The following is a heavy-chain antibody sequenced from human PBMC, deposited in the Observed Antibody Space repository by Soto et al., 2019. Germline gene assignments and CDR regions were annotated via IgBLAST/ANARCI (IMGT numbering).Heavy chain of an antibody. CDR2: IKQDGSEK. V-gene: IGHV3-7*01. Sequence: GGSLRLSCAASGFTFSSYLMSWVRQAPGKGLEWVANIKQDGSEKYYVDSVKGRFTISRDNAKNSLYLQMNSLRAEDTAVYYCAGSDYGDYVYAFDIWGQGTMVTVSS. CDR3: AGSDYGDYVYAFDI. CDR1: GFTFSSYL. J-gene: IGHJ3*02. D-gene: IGHD4-17*01.